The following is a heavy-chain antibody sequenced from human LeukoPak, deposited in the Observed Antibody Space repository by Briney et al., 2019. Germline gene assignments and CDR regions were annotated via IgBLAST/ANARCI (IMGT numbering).Heavy chain of an antibody. J-gene: IGHJ4*02. V-gene: IGHV3-66*01. CDR3: ARGTGYSSS. CDR2: ISSGGAT. CDR1: GFTVSSNY. D-gene: IGHD6-13*01. Sequence: PGGSLRLSCAASGFTVSSNYMSWVRQAPGQGLEWVSTISSGGATYHVDSVKGRFTISRDNAKNSLYLQMNSLRAEDTAVYYCARGTGYSSSWGQGTLVTVSS.